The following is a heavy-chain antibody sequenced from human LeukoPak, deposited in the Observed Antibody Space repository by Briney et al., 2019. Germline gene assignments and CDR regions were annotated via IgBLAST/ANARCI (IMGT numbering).Heavy chain of an antibody. D-gene: IGHD4-23*01. CDR1: GFTFDDYA. V-gene: IGHV3-9*01. CDR2: ISWNSGSI. J-gene: IGHJ3*02. Sequence: PGRSLRLSCAASGFTFDDYAMHWVRQAPGKGLEWVSGISWNSGSIGYADSVKGRFTISRDNAKNFLYLQMNSLRAEDTALYYCAKGRYGGNSNAFDIWGQGTMVTVSS. CDR3: AKGRYGGNSNAFDI.